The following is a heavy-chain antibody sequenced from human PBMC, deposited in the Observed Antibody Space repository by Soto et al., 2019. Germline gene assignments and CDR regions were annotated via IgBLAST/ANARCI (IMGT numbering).Heavy chain of an antibody. J-gene: IGHJ6*02. CDR1: GFTFSDYY. CDR3: AGGLHVVVVPAAIGVGMDV. V-gene: IGHV3-11*01. D-gene: IGHD2-2*02. Sequence: GGSLRLSCAASGFTFSDYYMSWIRQAPGKGLEWVSYISSSGSTIYYADPVKGRFTISRDNAKNSLYLQMNSLRAEDTAVYYCAGGLHVVVVPAAIGVGMDVWGQGTTVTVSS. CDR2: ISSSGSTI.